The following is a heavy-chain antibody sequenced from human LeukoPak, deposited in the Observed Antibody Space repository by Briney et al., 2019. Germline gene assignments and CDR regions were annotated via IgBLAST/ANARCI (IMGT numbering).Heavy chain of an antibody. D-gene: IGHD2-2*01. V-gene: IGHV3-15*07. J-gene: IGHJ6*02. Sequence: GGSLRLSCAASGFTFSSYSMNWVRQAPGKGLEWVGRIKSKTDGGITDYAAPVKGRFTISRDDSKNTLYLQMNSLKTEDTAVYYSTTAPLVVPGYYYYYYGMDVWGQGTTVTVSS. CDR2: IKSKTDGGIT. CDR1: GFTFSSYS. CDR3: TTAPLVVPGYYYYYYGMDV.